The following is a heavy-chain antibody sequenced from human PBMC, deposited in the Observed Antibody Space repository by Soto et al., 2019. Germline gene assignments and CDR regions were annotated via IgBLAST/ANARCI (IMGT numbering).Heavy chain of an antibody. V-gene: IGHV1-46*01. Sequence: ASVKVSCKASGYAFTSYHMHWVRQAPGQGLEWMGIINPSGGSTSYAQKFQGRVTMTRDTSTSTVYMELSSLRSEDTAVYYCARDLRGVPTRIGRIYGMAVWGKGTRVTVSS. J-gene: IGHJ6*04. CDR3: ARDLRGVPTRIGRIYGMAV. CDR1: GYAFTSYH. D-gene: IGHD3-16*02. CDR2: INPSGGST.